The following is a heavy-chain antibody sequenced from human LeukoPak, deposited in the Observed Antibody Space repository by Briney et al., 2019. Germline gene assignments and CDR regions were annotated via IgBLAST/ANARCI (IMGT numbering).Heavy chain of an antibody. CDR2: IIPIFGTA. Sequence: ASVKVSCKASGGTFSSYAISWVRQAPGQGLEWMGGIIPIFGTANYAQKFQGRVTITADESTSTAYMELSSLRSEDTAVYYCARKGLVTDFDYWGQGTLVAVSS. J-gene: IGHJ4*02. D-gene: IGHD3-9*01. CDR1: GGTFSSYA. CDR3: ARKGLVTDFDY. V-gene: IGHV1-69*13.